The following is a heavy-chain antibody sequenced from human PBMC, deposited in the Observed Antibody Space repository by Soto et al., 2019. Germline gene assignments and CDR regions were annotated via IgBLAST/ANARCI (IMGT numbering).Heavy chain of an antibody. D-gene: IGHD6-13*01. V-gene: IGHV3-53*01. CDR1: GFTVSSNY. CDR2: IYSGGST. Sequence: EVQLVESGGGLIQPGGSLRLSCAASGFTVSSNYMSWVRQAPGKGLEWVSVIYSGGSTYYADSVKGRFTISRDNSKNTRYLQMNSLRAEDTAVYYCARAVGSSWYYYYGMDVWGQGTTVTVSS. J-gene: IGHJ6*02. CDR3: ARAVGSSWYYYYGMDV.